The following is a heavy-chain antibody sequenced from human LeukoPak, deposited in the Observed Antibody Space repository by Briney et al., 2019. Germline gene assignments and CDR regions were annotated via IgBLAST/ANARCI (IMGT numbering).Heavy chain of an antibody. CDR1: GFTVSSNY. V-gene: IGHV3-53*01. J-gene: IGHJ5*02. CDR2: IYSGGTT. Sequence: GGSLRLSCAVSGFTVSSNYINWVRQAPGKGLEWVSVIYSGGTTYYADSVKGRFTISRDNSKNTVHLQMNSLRAEDTAVYYCTRDQSVGTTTGWFDPWGQGTLVTVSS. CDR3: TRDQSVGTTTGWFDP. D-gene: IGHD1-26*01.